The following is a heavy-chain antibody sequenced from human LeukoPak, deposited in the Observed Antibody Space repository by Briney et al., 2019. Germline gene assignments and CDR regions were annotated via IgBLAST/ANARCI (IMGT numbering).Heavy chain of an antibody. Sequence: GGSLRLSCAASGFTVSSNYMNWVRQAPGKGLEWVSVIYSGGSTNYADSVKGRFTISRDNSKNTVYLQMNSLRAEDTAVYYCAREPYCSGVSCYHAFDIWGQGTMVTVSS. D-gene: IGHD2-15*01. CDR2: IYSGGST. CDR3: AREPYCSGVSCYHAFDI. CDR1: GFTVSSNY. J-gene: IGHJ3*02. V-gene: IGHV3-53*01.